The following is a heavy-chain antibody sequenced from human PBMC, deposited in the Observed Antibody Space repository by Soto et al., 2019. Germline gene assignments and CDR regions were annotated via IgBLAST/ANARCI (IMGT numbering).Heavy chain of an antibody. CDR2: INYRGSS. J-gene: IGHJ6*02. Sequence: QVQLQQWGAGLLKPSETLSLTCAVYGGSFTGYNWTWIRQTPGKGLEWIGEINYRGSSYYNPSLESRISMAVDTSKNQFSLKLRSVTAADTAVYFCVRGQPHRITIFEVVIRSYDYGMDVWGQGTTVTVSS. CDR1: GGSFTGYN. V-gene: IGHV4-34*01. D-gene: IGHD3-3*02. CDR3: VRGQPHRITIFEVVIRSYDYGMDV.